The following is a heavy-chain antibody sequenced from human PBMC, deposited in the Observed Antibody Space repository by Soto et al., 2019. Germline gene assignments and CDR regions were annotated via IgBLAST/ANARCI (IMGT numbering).Heavy chain of an antibody. D-gene: IGHD3-3*01. CDR2: IIPIFGTA. CDR3: ASAIKDFGVVIDYYGMDV. CDR1: GGTFSSYA. Sequence: QVQLVQSGAEVKKPGSSVKVSCKASGGTFSSYAISWVRQAPGQGLEWMGGIIPIFGTANYAQKFQGRVTITADESTSTAYMELSSLRSEDTAVYYCASAIKDFGVVIDYYGMDVWGQGTTVTVSS. V-gene: IGHV1-69*12. J-gene: IGHJ6*02.